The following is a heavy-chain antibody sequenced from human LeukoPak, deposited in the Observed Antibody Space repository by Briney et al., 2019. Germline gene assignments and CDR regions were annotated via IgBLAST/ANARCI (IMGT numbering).Heavy chain of an antibody. J-gene: IGHJ4*02. D-gene: IGHD6-13*01. V-gene: IGHV3-23*01. Sequence: GGSLRLSCAASGFTFNNYAMSWVRQAPGKGLEWVSAISGSGGNTHYADSVKGRFTISRDNSKNTLYLQMNGLRAEDTAVYYCAKDLGSSWSLGCFDYWGQGTLVTVSS. CDR2: ISGSGGNT. CDR3: AKDLGSSWSLGCFDY. CDR1: GFTFNNYA.